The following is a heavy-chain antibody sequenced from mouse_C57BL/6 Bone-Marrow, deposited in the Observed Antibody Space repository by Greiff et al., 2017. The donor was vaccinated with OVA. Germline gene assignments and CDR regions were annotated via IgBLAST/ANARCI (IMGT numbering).Heavy chain of an antibody. CDR2: IDPSDSYT. D-gene: IGHD1-1*01. CDR3: ARKGSISGDY. CDR1: GYTFTSYW. J-gene: IGHJ2*01. V-gene: IGHV1-69*01. Sequence: VQLQQPGAELVMPGASVKLSCKASGYTFTSYWMHWVKQRPGQGLEWIGEIDPSDSYTNYHQKFKGKSTLAVDKSSSTAYMQLSSLTSEDSAVYYCARKGSISGDYWGKGTTLTVSS.